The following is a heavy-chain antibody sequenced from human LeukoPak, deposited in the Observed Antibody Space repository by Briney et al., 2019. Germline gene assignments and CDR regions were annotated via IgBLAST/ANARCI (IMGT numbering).Heavy chain of an antibody. J-gene: IGHJ4*02. CDR1: GGSISSSSYY. CDR3: ARAIPPRRVRGVIGVGYFDY. CDR2: IYYSGST. D-gene: IGHD3-10*01. V-gene: IGHV4-61*05. Sequence: SETLSLTCTVSGGSISSSSYYWGWIRQPPGKGLEWIGYIYYSGSTNYNPSLKSRVTISVDTSKNQFSLKLSSVTAADTAVYYCARAIPPRRVRGVIGVGYFDYWGQGTLVTVSS.